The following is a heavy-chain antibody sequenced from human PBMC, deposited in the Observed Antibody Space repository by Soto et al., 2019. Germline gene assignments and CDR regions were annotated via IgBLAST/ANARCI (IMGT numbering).Heavy chain of an antibody. J-gene: IGHJ4*02. V-gene: IGHV3-30*18. CDR2: ISYDGKHK. Sequence: QVQLVESGGGVVQPGRSLRLSCAASGFTFSTYGMHWVRQAPGKGLEWVAVISYDGKHKYYKDSLKGRFTISRDNSKNTLYLQMNSLRAEDTAVYYCAKGAVQDLWSGYYTLFYYWGQGTLVTVAS. CDR3: AKGAVQDLWSGYYTLFYY. CDR1: GFTFSTYG. D-gene: IGHD3-3*01.